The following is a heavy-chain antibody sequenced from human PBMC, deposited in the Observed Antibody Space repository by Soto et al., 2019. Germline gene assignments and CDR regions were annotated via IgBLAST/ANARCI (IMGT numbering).Heavy chain of an antibody. Sequence: GGSLRLSCAASGFTFSSYSMNWVRQAPGKGLEWVSSISSSSSYIYYADSVKGRFTISRDNAKNSLYLQMNSLRAEDTAVYYCARDRTNQPVELQSGPYYYDSSEIDYWGQGTLVTVSS. CDR1: GFTFSSYS. CDR3: ARDRTNQPVELQSGPYYYDSSEIDY. J-gene: IGHJ4*02. D-gene: IGHD3-22*01. CDR2: ISSSSSYI. V-gene: IGHV3-21*01.